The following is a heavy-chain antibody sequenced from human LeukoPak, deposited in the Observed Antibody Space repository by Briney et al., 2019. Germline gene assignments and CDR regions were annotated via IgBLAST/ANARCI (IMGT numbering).Heavy chain of an antibody. CDR2: ISWNSGSI. J-gene: IGHJ6*02. CDR3: AKSGSYYNNYYYGMDV. CDR1: GFIFDDYA. D-gene: IGHD3-10*01. Sequence: GGSLRLSCAASGFIFDDYAMHWVRQAPGKGLEWVSGISWNSGSIGYADSVKGRFTISRDNAKNSLYLQMNSLRAEDTALYYCAKSGSYYNNYYYGMDVWGQGTTVTVSS. V-gene: IGHV3-9*01.